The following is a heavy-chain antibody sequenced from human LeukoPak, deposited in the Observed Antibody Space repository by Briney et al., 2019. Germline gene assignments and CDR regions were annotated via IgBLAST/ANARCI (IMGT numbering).Heavy chain of an antibody. CDR2: ISGSGGST. CDR1: GFTFSSYA. CDR3: ANGDLRWLGIDY. J-gene: IGHJ4*02. V-gene: IGHV3-23*01. Sequence: GGSLRLSCAASGFTFSSYAMSWVRQAPGKGLEWVSGISGSGGSTYYADSVKGRFTISRDNSKNTLYLQVNSLRAEDTAVYYCANGDLRWLGIDYWGQGTLVTVSS. D-gene: IGHD6-19*01.